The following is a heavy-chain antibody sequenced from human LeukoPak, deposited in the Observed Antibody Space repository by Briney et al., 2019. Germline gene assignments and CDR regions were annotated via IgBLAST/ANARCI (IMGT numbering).Heavy chain of an antibody. D-gene: IGHD5-18*01. CDR1: GFTFNSYS. Sequence: PGGSLRLSCAASGFTFNSYSMNWVRQAPGKGLEWVSSISSGSSYIFYADSVKGRFTISRDNAKNSLYLQMNSLRAEDTAVYYCARVPDPRRGYSYGYSFAYWGQGTLVTVSS. V-gene: IGHV3-21*01. J-gene: IGHJ4*02. CDR2: ISSGSSYI. CDR3: ARVPDPRRGYSYGYSFAY.